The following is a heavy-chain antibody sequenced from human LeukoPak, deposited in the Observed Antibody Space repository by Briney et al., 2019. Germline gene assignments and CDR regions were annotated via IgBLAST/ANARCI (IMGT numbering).Heavy chain of an antibody. J-gene: IGHJ4*02. Sequence: GGSLRLSCAASGFTFSSYWMSWVRQAPGKGLEWVSSITSSSSYIYYADSVKGRFTISRDNAKNSLYLQMNSLRAEDTAVYYCARAPASWVPDSRGQGTLVTVSS. CDR2: ITSSSSYI. V-gene: IGHV3-21*01. CDR1: GFTFSSYW. D-gene: IGHD3-10*01. CDR3: ARAPASWVPDS.